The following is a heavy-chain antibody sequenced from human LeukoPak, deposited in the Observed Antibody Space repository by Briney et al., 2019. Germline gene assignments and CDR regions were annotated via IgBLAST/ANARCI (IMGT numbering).Heavy chain of an antibody. D-gene: IGHD6-13*01. J-gene: IGHJ4*02. CDR3: ARTRAAAGTFPDY. V-gene: IGHV4-59*08. Sequence: ASETLSLTCTVSGGPISSYYWSWIRQPPGKGLEWIGYIFYSGSTNYNPSLKSRVTISVDTSKNQFSLKLSSVTAADTAVYYCARTRAAAGTFPDYWGQGTLVTVSS. CDR1: GGPISSYY. CDR2: IFYSGST.